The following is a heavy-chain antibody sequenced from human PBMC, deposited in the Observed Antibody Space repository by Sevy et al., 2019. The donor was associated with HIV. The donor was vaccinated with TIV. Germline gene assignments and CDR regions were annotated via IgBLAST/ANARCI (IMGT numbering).Heavy chain of an antibody. D-gene: IGHD3-9*01. J-gene: IGHJ6*02. Sequence: GGSLRLSCVVSGITFSTSGMHWVRQAPGKGLEWVAVISYHGRDKFYADSVKGRSTISRDNSKNILYLQTVSLRAEDTAVYYCAKDFTGYNGMDVWGQGTMVTVSS. V-gene: IGHV3-30*18. CDR2: ISYHGRDK. CDR3: AKDFTGYNGMDV. CDR1: GITFSTSG.